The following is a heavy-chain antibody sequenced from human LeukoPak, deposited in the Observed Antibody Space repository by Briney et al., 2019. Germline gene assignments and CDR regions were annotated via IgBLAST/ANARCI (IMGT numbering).Heavy chain of an antibody. CDR2: INHSGST. D-gene: IGHD2-8*01. CDR1: GGSFSGYY. J-gene: IGHJ6*02. Sequence: SETLSLTRAVYGGSFSGYYWSWIRQPPGKGLEWIGEINHSGSTNYNPSLKSRVTISVDTSKNQFSLKLNSVTAADTAVYYCARDEMGDVWGQGTTVTVSS. V-gene: IGHV4-34*01. CDR3: ARDEMGDV.